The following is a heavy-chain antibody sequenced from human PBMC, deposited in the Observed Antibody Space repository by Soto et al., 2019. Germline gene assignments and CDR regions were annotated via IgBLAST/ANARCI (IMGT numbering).Heavy chain of an antibody. V-gene: IGHV1-69*01. CDR3: ARGRYSSSYRFDH. CDR2: IFPFIKTA. Sequence: QVQLMQSGAEVRKAGSSVRGSCKAAGDTYNNYAFNWVRQAPGQGLEWMGGIFPFIKTANYAQKIQGRVTITAEDSTRTVYMDLRSLRSEDTAVYYCARGRYSSSYRFDHWGQRTMVTVS. J-gene: IGHJ4*02. CDR1: GDTYNNYA. D-gene: IGHD6-13*01.